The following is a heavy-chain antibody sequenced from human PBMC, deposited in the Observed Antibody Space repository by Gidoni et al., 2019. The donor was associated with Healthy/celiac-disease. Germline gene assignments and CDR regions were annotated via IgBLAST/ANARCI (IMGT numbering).Heavy chain of an antibody. CDR2: ISGSGGST. D-gene: IGHD3-22*01. CDR3: AKDGVGSRGITMIVVVIRGSFDY. Sequence: EVQLLESGGGLVQPGGSLRLSCAASGFTFSSYAMSWVRQAPGKGLEWVSAISGSGGSTYYADSVKGRFTISRDNSKNTLYLQMNSLRAEDTAVYYCAKDGVGSRGITMIVVVIRGSFDYWGQGTLVTVSS. J-gene: IGHJ4*02. V-gene: IGHV3-23*01. CDR1: GFTFSSYA.